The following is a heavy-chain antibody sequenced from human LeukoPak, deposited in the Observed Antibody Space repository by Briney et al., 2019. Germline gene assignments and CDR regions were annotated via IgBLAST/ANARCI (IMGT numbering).Heavy chain of an antibody. J-gene: IGHJ5*02. V-gene: IGHV4-4*09. CDR3: ARLTEFEEGFDP. CDR2: IYTTGST. Sequence: PSETLSLTCTVSGGSISSYYWSWIRQPPRKGLEWIGYIYTTGSTDYNPSLKSRVTISVDTSKNQLSLNLSSVTAADTAVYYCARLTEFEEGFDPWGQGTLVTVSS. CDR1: GGSISSYY. D-gene: IGHD3-10*01.